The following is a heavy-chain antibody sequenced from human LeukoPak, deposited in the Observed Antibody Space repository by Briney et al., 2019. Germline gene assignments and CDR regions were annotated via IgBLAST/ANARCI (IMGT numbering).Heavy chain of an antibody. CDR2: IYHSGST. CDR3: ASGSYYFDY. J-gene: IGHJ4*02. D-gene: IGHD1-26*01. Sequence: TETLSLTCAVSGYSISSGYYRGWIRQPPGKGLEWIGSIYHSGSTYYNPSLKSRVTISVDTSKNQFSLKLSSVTAADTAVYYCASGSYYFDYWGQGTLVTVSS. V-gene: IGHV4-38-2*01. CDR1: GYSISSGYY.